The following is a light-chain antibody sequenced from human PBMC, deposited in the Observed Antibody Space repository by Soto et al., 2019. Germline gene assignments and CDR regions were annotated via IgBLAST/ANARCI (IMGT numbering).Light chain of an antibody. CDR2: DAS. J-gene: IGLJ1*01. CDR1: SSDVGAYNY. Sequence: QSALTQPACVSGSPGQSITISCTGTSSDVGAYNYVSWYQQHPGKAPKLILYDASSRPSGVSHRFSGSKSGNTASLTISGLQPEDEADYYCSSYTSSSTDVFGTGTKLTVL. V-gene: IGLV2-14*01. CDR3: SSYTSSSTDV.